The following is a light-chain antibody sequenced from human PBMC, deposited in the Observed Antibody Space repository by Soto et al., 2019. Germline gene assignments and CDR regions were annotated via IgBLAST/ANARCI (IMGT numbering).Light chain of an antibody. V-gene: IGKV1-33*01. J-gene: IGKJ4*01. CDR3: QQYDNRPPT. CDR2: DAS. Sequence: DIQMTQSPASLSASVGDRVTITCQASQDITKYLNWYRQKPGKAPDLLIYDASKLKTGVPSRFSGTGAGTYFTLTTSRLQPEDIATYFCQQYDNRPPTFGGGTRVEIK. CDR1: QDITKY.